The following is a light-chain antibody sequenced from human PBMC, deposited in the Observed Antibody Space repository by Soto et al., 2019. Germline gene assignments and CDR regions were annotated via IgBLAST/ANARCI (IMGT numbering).Light chain of an antibody. Sequence: EIGMTQSPSTVWLCALETATLSCRASQYVSNKVAWYQQKPGQAPSLLILGASTRATGVPARFSGSGSGTEFTLSISSLQSEHFAVYYCKQYKEWPPFTFGQGTRLEIK. CDR1: QYVSNK. V-gene: IGKV3-15*01. CDR2: GAS. J-gene: IGKJ5*01. CDR3: KQYKEWPPFT.